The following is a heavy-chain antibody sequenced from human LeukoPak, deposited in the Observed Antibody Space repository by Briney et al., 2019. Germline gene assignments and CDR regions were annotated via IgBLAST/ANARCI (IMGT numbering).Heavy chain of an antibody. Sequence: PGGSLRLSCAASGFTFSSYAMHWVRQAPGKGLEWVVVISYDGSNKYYADSVKGRFTISRDNSKNTLYLQMNSLRAEDTAVYYCARAGGRIQLWLWQNWYFDLWGRGTLVTVSS. V-gene: IGHV3-30-3*01. CDR2: ISYDGSNK. CDR1: GFTFSSYA. D-gene: IGHD5-18*01. J-gene: IGHJ2*01. CDR3: ARAGGRIQLWLWQNWYFDL.